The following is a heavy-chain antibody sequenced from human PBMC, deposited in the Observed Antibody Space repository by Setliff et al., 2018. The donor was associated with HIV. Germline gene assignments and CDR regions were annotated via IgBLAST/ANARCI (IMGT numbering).Heavy chain of an antibody. Sequence: LSLTCTVSGASMSSGDYYWSWVRQPPGKGLEWIGYIYYSGNSYYNPSLKSRVTLSVDTSKNQFSLKVNSVTAADTAVYYCAREVNIPVRGITDDAFDIWGQGTMVTVSS. D-gene: IGHD3-10*01. CDR2: IYYSGNS. J-gene: IGHJ3*02. CDR3: AREVNIPVRGITDDAFDI. CDR1: GASMSSGDYY. V-gene: IGHV4-30-4*08.